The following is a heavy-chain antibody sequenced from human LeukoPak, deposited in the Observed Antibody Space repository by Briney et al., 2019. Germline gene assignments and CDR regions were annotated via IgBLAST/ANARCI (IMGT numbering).Heavy chain of an antibody. CDR2: IYSGDST. CDR3: ARVSAAAGTLAFDY. CDR1: GFTVSSNY. D-gene: IGHD6-13*01. Sequence: PGGSLRLSCAASGFTVSSNYMSWVRQAPGKGLEWVSVIYSGDSTYYADSVKGRFTISRDNSKNTLYLQMNSLRAEDTAVYYCARVSAAAGTLAFDYWGQGTLVTVSS. J-gene: IGHJ4*02. V-gene: IGHV3-53*01.